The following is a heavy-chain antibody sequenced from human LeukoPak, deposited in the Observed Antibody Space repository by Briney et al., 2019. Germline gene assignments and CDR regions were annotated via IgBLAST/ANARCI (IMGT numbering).Heavy chain of an antibody. CDR1: GGSFSGYY. D-gene: IGHD3-22*01. CDR3: ARRRITMIVVPTQYYFDY. J-gene: IGHJ4*02. V-gene: IGHV4-34*01. Sequence: SETLSLTCAVYGGSFSGYYWSRIRQPPGKGLEWIGEINHSGSTNYNPSLKSRVTISVDTSKNQFSLKLSSVTAADTAVYYCARRRITMIVVPTQYYFDYWGQGTLVTVSS. CDR2: INHSGST.